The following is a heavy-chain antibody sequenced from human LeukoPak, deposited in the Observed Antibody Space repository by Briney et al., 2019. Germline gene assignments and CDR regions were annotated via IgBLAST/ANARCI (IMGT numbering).Heavy chain of an antibody. V-gene: IGHV3-7*01. D-gene: IGHD3-16*01. CDR1: GFTFSSYW. J-gene: IGHJ4*02. CDR2: IMEDGSEK. CDR3: VRDYVWRTSNPYY. Sequence: PGGSLRLSCAASGFTFSSYWLSWFRQVPGKGLEWVGDIMEDGSEKYYADSVKGRFTISRDNSKNTLYLHMNRLRAENTAVYYFVRDYVWRTSNPYYGGEGTPVSLSS.